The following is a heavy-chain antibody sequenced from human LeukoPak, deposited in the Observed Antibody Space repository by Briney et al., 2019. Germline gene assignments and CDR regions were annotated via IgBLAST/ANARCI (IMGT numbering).Heavy chain of an antibody. Sequence: SETLSLTCTVSGGSASSYFWSWIRHPPGAGLEWIGYIYNNGNNNYNTSLKGRFSISVDTSKNQISLKLSSVTAADTALYYCARYSWSASTPGSWFDPWGQGTLVTVSS. D-gene: IGHD2-15*01. CDR2: IYNNGNN. V-gene: IGHV4-59*08. CDR1: GGSASSYF. J-gene: IGHJ5*02. CDR3: ARYSWSASTPGSWFDP.